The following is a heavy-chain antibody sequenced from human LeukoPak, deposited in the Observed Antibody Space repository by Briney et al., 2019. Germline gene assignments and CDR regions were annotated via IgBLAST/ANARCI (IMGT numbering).Heavy chain of an antibody. CDR1: GFTFNSYA. CDR2: ISGRGSST. Sequence: GGSLRLSCAASGFTFNSYAMSWVRQAPGKGLEWVSGISGRGSSTYYADSVKGRFTVSRDNSKNTVYLQMNSLRAEDTAVYYCAKVYSSTWDYFDYWGQGTLVTVSS. V-gene: IGHV3-23*01. D-gene: IGHD6-13*01. CDR3: AKVYSSTWDYFDY. J-gene: IGHJ4*02.